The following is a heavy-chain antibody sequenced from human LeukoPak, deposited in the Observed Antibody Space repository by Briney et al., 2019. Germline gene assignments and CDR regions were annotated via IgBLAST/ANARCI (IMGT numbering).Heavy chain of an antibody. V-gene: IGHV1-3*03. D-gene: IGHD5-12*01. J-gene: IGHJ4*02. CDR2: INAGNGNT. Sequence: GASVKVSCKASGYTFTSYAMHRVRQAPGQRLEWMGWINAGNGNTKYSQEFQGRVTITRDTSASTAYMELSSLRSEDMAVYYCAREAETSGYDLPYFDYWGQGTLVTVSS. CDR1: GYTFTSYA. CDR3: AREAETSGYDLPYFDY.